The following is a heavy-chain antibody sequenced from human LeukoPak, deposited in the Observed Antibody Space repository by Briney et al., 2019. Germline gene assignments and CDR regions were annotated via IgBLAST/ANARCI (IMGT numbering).Heavy chain of an antibody. CDR3: ARETINYYPMKGPFDY. CDR1: GFTFSSYS. J-gene: IGHJ4*02. Sequence: PGGSLRLSCAASGFTFSSYSMNWVRQAPGKGLEWVSSISSSSSYIYYADSVKGRFTISRDNAKNSLYLQMNSLRAEDTAVYYCARETINYYPMKGPFDYWGQGTLVTVSS. V-gene: IGHV3-21*01. D-gene: IGHD3-10*01. CDR2: ISSSSSYI.